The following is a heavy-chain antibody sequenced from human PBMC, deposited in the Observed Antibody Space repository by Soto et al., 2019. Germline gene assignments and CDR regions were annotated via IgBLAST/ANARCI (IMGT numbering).Heavy chain of an antibody. V-gene: IGHV3-30*18. J-gene: IGHJ4*02. D-gene: IGHD3-3*01. CDR3: EKTAGREC. Sequence: SLRLSFTSSVFTVASYVIHCVLEAAGKRLGWRALISNDVSKKYYADSVKGRFTISIDDSKNTLYLQMSSLRPEDTALYYCEKTAGRECWGQGTLVIVPS. CDR1: VFTVASYV. CDR2: ISNDVSKK.